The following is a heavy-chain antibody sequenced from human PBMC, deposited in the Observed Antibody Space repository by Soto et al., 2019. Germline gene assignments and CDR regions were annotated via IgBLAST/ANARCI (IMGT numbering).Heavy chain of an antibody. J-gene: IGHJ3*02. V-gene: IGHV3-48*01. D-gene: IGHD1-26*01. CDR3: ARIAYSDLYDAFDI. Sequence: GGSLRLSCAASGFTFSSYSMNWVRQAPGKGLEWVSYISSSSSTIYYADSVKGRFTISRDNAKNSLYLQMNSLRAEDTAVYYCARIAYSDLYDAFDIWGQGTMVTVSS. CDR1: GFTFSSYS. CDR2: ISSSSSTI.